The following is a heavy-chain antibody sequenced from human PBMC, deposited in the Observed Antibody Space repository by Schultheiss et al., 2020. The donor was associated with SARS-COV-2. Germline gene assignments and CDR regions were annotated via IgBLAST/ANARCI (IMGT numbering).Heavy chain of an antibody. CDR3: ARVARRGSSTSAFDY. CDR1: GCTFSSYA. D-gene: IGHD6-6*01. CDR2: INPNSGGT. Sequence: GESLKISCKASGCTFSSYAISWVRQAPGQGLEWMGWINPNSGGTNYAQTFQGRVTMTRDTSISTAYMQLSRLRSDDTAVYYCARVARRGSSTSAFDYWGQGTLVTVSS. J-gene: IGHJ4*02. V-gene: IGHV1-2*02.